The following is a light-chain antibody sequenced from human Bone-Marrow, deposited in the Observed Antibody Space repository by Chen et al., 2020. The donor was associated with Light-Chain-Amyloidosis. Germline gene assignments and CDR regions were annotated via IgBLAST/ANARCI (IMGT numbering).Light chain of an antibody. Sequence: ELTQPPSVSVSPGQRARITCSGDDLPTKYAYWYQQKPGQAPVLVIHRDTERPSGISERFSGSSSGTTATWTISGVQAEDEADYHCQSADSSGTYEVIFGGGTKLTVL. J-gene: IGLJ2*01. CDR2: RDT. CDR1: DLPTKY. CDR3: QSADSSGTYEVI. V-gene: IGLV3-25*03.